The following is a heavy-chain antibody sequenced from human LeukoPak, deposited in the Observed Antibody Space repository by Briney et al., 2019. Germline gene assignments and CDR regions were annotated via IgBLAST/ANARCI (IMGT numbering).Heavy chain of an antibody. J-gene: IGHJ4*02. CDR2: LYYTGST. Sequence: SETLSLTCTVSGGSIRSSSYYWAWIRQPPGKGLEWIGSLYYTGSTNYRPTLKSRVTISGDTSETQFSLKLNSVTAADTAVYYCARAVGSSGYYYPFDYWGQGTLVTVSS. CDR3: ARAVGSSGYYYPFDY. CDR1: GGSIRSSSYY. D-gene: IGHD3-22*01. V-gene: IGHV4-39*01.